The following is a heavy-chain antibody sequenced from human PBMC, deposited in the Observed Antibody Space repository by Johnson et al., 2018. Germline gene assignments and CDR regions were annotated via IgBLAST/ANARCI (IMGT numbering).Heavy chain of an antibody. V-gene: IGHV4-59*01. D-gene: IGHD3-16*01. Sequence: QVQLQESGPGLVKXSATXSLXCTVSGGSISSYYWSWIRQPPGKGLEWIGYIYYSGSTNYNPSLKSRVTISVDTSKNQFSRKLSSVPAADTAGYYCASGGGADYYYGMDIWGKGTTVTVSS. CDR2: IYYSGST. CDR1: GGSISSYY. J-gene: IGHJ6*04. CDR3: ASGGGADYYYGMDI.